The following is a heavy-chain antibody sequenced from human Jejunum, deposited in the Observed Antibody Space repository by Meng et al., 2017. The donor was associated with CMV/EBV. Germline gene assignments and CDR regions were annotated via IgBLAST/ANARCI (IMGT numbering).Heavy chain of an antibody. Sequence: VSGYSISSGYYWGWIRQPPGKGLEWIGSIYHSGTTYYSTSLKSRVTISVDTSKNQFSLKLSSVTAADTAVYYCARDYEYVWGTLGYWGQGTLVTVS. CDR2: IYHSGTT. J-gene: IGHJ4*02. CDR3: ARDYEYVWGTLGY. V-gene: IGHV4-38-2*02. D-gene: IGHD3-16*01. CDR1: GYSISSGYY.